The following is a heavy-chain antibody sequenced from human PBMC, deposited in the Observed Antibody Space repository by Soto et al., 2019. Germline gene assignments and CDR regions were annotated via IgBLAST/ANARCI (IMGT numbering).Heavy chain of an antibody. J-gene: IGHJ6*02. CDR2: IYPGDSDT. CDR1: GYSFTSYW. Sequence: EVQRVQSGAEVKKPGESVKISCKGSGYSFTSYWIGWVRQMRGQGLEWLGIIYPGDSDTRYSPSLQGQVTISADKSISTAYLQWSSLKASDTATYYCARHPDPYYGMDVWGQGTTVSVSS. CDR3: ARHPDPYYGMDV. V-gene: IGHV5-51*01.